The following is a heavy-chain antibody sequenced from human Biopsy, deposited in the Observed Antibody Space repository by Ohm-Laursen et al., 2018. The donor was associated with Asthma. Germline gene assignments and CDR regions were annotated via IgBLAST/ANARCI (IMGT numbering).Heavy chain of an antibody. CDR1: GFTFSDSY. CDR2: IGSTRLYT. V-gene: IGHV3-11*06. J-gene: IGHJ6*02. D-gene: IGHD3-16*02. Sequence: SLRLSCSASGFTFSDSYMSWIRQAPGKGLEWISYIGSTRLYTNSADSVKGRFSISRDNAKNSLYLHTNSLRVEDTAVYYCARHLSPGYHHYAMDVWGQGTTVTVSS. CDR3: ARHLSPGYHHYAMDV.